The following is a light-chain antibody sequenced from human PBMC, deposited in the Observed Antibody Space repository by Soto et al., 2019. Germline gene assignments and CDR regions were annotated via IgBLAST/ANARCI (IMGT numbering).Light chain of an antibody. V-gene: IGKV1-39*01. CDR1: QTISTF. CDR3: QQSYTSPPWT. J-gene: IGKJ1*01. CDR2: RAS. Sequence: DIQMTQSPASLSASVGDRVTISCRASQTISTFLNWYQQKPGTAPRLLIYRASSVQSGVPPRFSGSGSGRDFTLTISSLRPEDIATYFSQQSYTSPPWTFGQGTKVEV.